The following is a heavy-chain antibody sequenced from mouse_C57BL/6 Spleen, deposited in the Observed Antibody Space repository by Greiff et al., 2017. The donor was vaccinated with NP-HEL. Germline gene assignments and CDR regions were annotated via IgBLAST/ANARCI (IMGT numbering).Heavy chain of an antibody. J-gene: IGHJ1*03. D-gene: IGHD2-3*01. CDR2: ISDGGSYT. V-gene: IGHV5-4*03. Sequence: EVKLMESGGGLVKPGGSLKLSCAASGFTFSSYAMSWVRQTPEKRLEWVATISDGGSYTYYPDNVKGRFTISRDNAKNNLYLQMSHLKSEDTAMYYCARFSDGYYGYFDVWGTGTTVTVSS. CDR3: ARFSDGYYGYFDV. CDR1: GFTFSSYA.